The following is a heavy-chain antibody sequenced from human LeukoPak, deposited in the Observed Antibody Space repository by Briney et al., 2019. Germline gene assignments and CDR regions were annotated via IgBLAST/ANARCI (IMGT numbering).Heavy chain of an antibody. Sequence: ALRVSSAASGFRFYDYAMYWVRQAPGEGGGWGSGITGNTGKIEYADSVRGGFTISKANAKKSLYLQMSTLRTEDTALYFCAQGRSLKQCLTNSADEYFDYWGQGALVTVSS. CDR1: GFRFYDYA. V-gene: IGHV3-9*01. CDR3: AQGRSLKQCLTNSADEYFDY. D-gene: IGHD1/OR15-1a*01. J-gene: IGHJ4*02. CDR2: ITGNTGKI.